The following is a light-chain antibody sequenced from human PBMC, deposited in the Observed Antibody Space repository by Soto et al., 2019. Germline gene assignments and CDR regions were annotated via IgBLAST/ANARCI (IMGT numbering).Light chain of an antibody. CDR1: QSVSSN. CDR2: GAS. V-gene: IGKV3-15*01. CDR3: QQYNNWPFS. Sequence: EILMTQYPATLSVSPGERATLSCGASQSVSSNLAWYQQKPGQAPRLLIYGASTRATGIPARLSGSGSETDLTITISGMKSEDSEVYLCQQYNNWPFSFGHGTRLEIK. J-gene: IGKJ5*01.